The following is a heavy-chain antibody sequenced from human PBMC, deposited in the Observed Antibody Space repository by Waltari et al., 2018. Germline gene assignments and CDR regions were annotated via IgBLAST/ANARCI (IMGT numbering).Heavy chain of an antibody. J-gene: IGHJ6*03. CDR1: GFTFSSYA. CDR3: ARDFRHYYYMDV. Sequence: QVQLVESGGGVVQPGRSLRLSCAASGFTFSSYAMHWVRQAPGKGLEWVAVISYDGSNKYYADSVKGRFTSSRDNSKNTLYLQMNSLRAEDTAVYYCARDFRHYYYMDVWGKGTTVTVSS. CDR2: ISYDGSNK. V-gene: IGHV3-30-3*01.